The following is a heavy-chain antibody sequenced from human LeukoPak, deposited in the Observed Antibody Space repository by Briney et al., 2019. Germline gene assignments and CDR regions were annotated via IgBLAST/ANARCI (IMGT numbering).Heavy chain of an antibody. CDR1: GFTVSSNY. J-gene: IGHJ4*02. CDR3: ARDPPRRTYYDILTGPL. Sequence: GGSLRLSCAASGFTVSSNYMGWVRQAPGKGLEWVSVIYSGGSTYYADSVKGRLTISRDNSKNTLYLQMNSLRAEDTAVYYCARDPPRRTYYDILTGPLWGQGTLVTVSS. V-gene: IGHV3-66*01. CDR2: IYSGGST. D-gene: IGHD3-9*01.